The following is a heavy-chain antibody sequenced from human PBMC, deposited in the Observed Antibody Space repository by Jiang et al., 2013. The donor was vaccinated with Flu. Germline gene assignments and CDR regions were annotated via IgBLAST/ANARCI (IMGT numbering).Heavy chain of an antibody. J-gene: IGHJ5*02. CDR2: THFRSKWYT. CDR1: GDSVSSSTAT. CDR3: ARVYPRYGSGVGWFDP. D-gene: IGHD3-10*01. V-gene: IGHV6-1*01. Sequence: QTLSLTCAISGDSVSSSTATWNWVRQSPSLGLQWLGRTHFRSKWYTEYAVSVKGRIVISADTSQNQLSLQLSSVTPADTAVYYCARVYPRYGSGVGWFDPWGQGTLVTVSS.